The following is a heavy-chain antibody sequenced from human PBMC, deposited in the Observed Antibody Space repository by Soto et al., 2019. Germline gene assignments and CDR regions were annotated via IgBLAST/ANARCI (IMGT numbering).Heavy chain of an antibody. CDR1: GGTFSSYS. V-gene: IGHV1-69*13. D-gene: IGHD3-10*01. CDR3: ARDSTSTYYYGSGKGNGMDV. Sequence: ASVKVSCKGSGGTFSSYSISWVREAPGQGLECMGGIIPMFGTANYAQKFQGRVTITADESTSTAYMELSSLRSEDTAVYYCARDSTSTYYYGSGKGNGMDVWGQGTTVTVSS. CDR2: IIPMFGTA. J-gene: IGHJ6*02.